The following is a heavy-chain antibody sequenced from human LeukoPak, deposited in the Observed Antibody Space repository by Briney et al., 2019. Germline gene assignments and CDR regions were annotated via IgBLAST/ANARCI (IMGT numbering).Heavy chain of an antibody. J-gene: IGHJ4*02. CDR2: INPNSGGT. CDR3: ARSRYGSGWYGY. D-gene: IGHD6-19*01. Sequence: GASVKVSCKASGYTFTGYYMHWVRQAPGQGLEWMGWINPNSGGTNYAQKFQGRVTMTRDTSISTAYMELSSLRSEDTAVYYCARSRYGSGWYGYWGQGTLVTVSS. V-gene: IGHV1-2*02. CDR1: GYTFTGYY.